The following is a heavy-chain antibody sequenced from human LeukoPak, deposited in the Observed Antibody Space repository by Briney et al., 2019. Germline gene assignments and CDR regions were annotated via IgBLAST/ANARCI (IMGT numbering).Heavy chain of an antibody. J-gene: IGHJ4*02. CDR1: GGTFSSYA. Sequence: SVKVSCKASGGTFSSYAISWVRQAPGQGLEWMGRIIPILGIANYAQKFQGRVTITADKSTSTAYMELSGLRSEDTAVYYCASGAGYYFDYWGQGTLVTVSS. D-gene: IGHD1-26*01. V-gene: IGHV1-69*04. CDR2: IIPILGIA. CDR3: ASGAGYYFDY.